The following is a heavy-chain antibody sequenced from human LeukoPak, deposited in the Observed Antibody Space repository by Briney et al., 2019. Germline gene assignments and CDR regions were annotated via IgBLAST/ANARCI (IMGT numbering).Heavy chain of an antibody. J-gene: IGHJ3*02. CDR2: ISPSGGDT. CDR1: GFTFSSYA. D-gene: IGHD3-10*01. CDR3: AKFYGSGSSDAFDI. V-gene: IGHV3-23*01. Sequence: GGSLRLSCAASGFTFSSYAMSWVRQAPGKGLEWVSAISPSGGDTYYPDSVKGRFTISRDNFKNTLYLQMNSLRAEDTAVYYCAKFYGSGSSDAFDIWGQGTMVTVSS.